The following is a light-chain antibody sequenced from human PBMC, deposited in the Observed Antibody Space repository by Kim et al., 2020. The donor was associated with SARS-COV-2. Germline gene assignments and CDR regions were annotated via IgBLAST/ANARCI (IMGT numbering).Light chain of an antibody. V-gene: IGKV3-20*01. Sequence: EIVLTQSPGTLSLSPGERVTLSCRASQRVSSNYLAWYQQKPGQVPRLLIQAASRRATGIPDRFSGSGSGTDFTLTISRLEPEDFAVYHCLQYGSSPPTFGQGTKVDIK. CDR3: LQYGSSPPT. CDR1: QRVSSNY. J-gene: IGKJ1*01. CDR2: AAS.